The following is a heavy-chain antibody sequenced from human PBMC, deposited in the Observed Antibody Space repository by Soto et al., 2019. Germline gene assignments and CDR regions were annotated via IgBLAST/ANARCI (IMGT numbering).Heavy chain of an antibody. CDR2: IYPGDYYT. Sequence: ESLKISCKGSGYSFTSYWIGWVRQMPGKGLEWMGIIYPGDYYTRYSPSVKGQVTISADKSISNAYLQWSSLKASDTAMYYCARFRNDYGDYFDYWGQGTLVTVSS. D-gene: IGHD4-17*01. J-gene: IGHJ4*02. V-gene: IGHV5-51*01. CDR1: GYSFTSYW. CDR3: ARFRNDYGDYFDY.